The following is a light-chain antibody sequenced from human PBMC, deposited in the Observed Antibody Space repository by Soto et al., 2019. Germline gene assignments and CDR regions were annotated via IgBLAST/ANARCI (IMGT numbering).Light chain of an antibody. V-gene: IGKV3-20*01. CDR2: GTF. CDR1: QSVSSSY. Sequence: EIVLTQSPGTLSLSPGERATLSCRATQSVSSSYLAWYQQKPGQAPRLLIYGTFNRATGIPDRFTGSGSGTDFTLTISRLEPEDCAVYYCQQYGSSSPITVGQGTRLEIK. CDR3: QQYGSSSPIT. J-gene: IGKJ5*01.